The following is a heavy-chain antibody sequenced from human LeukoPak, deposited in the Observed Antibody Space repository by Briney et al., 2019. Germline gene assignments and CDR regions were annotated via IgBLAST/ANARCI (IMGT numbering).Heavy chain of an antibody. Sequence: SETLSLTCAVSGGSISSGGYSWSWIRQPPGKSLEWIGYIYHSGSTYYNPSLKSRVTISVDRSKNQFSLKLSSVTAADTAVYYCARGSRIAAAALDYWGQGTLVTVSS. D-gene: IGHD6-13*01. CDR1: GGSISSGGYS. CDR2: IYHSGST. V-gene: IGHV4-30-2*01. CDR3: ARGSRIAAAALDY. J-gene: IGHJ4*02.